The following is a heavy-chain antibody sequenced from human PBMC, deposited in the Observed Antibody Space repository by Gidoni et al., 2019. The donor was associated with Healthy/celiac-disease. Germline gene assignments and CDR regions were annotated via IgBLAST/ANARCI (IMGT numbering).Heavy chain of an antibody. Sequence: QVQLQESGPGLVKPSQTLSLTCTVSGGSISSGSYYWSWIRQPAGKGLEWIGRIYTSGSTNYNPSLKSRVTISVDTSKNRRFSLKLSSVTAADTAVYYCARANYDFWSGYQPPFDYWGQGTLVTVSS. J-gene: IGHJ4*02. D-gene: IGHD3-3*01. CDR3: ARANYDFWSGYQPPFDY. V-gene: IGHV4-61*02. CDR2: IYTSGST. CDR1: GGSISSGSYY.